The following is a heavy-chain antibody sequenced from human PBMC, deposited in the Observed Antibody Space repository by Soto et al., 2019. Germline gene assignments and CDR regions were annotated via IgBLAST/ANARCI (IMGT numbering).Heavy chain of an antibody. Sequence: QVQLVQSGAEVKKSGASVKVSCKASGYTFTSYDINWVRQATGQGLEWMGWMNPNSGNTGYAQKFQGRVTMTRNTTTRTAYRELRSPRYEDTAGYYCARERSAAGTGGFAPWGQGTLVTVSS. CDR3: ARERSAAGTGGFAP. CDR2: MNPNSGNT. J-gene: IGHJ5*02. D-gene: IGHD6-13*01. V-gene: IGHV1-8*01. CDR1: GYTFTSYD.